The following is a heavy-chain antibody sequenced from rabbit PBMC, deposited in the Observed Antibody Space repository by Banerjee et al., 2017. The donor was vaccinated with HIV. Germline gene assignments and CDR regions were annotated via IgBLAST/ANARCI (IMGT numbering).Heavy chain of an antibody. V-gene: IGHV1S40*01. J-gene: IGHJ4*01. CDR3: VRGASSSGYYNL. CDR1: GFSFSSRYY. Sequence: QSLEESGGGLVQPEGSLTLTCTASGFSFSSRYYMCWVRQAPGKGLEWIGYIDLVFGSTYYASWVNGRFTISSHNAQNTLYLQLNSLTVADTATYFCVRGASSSGYYNLWGPGTLVTVS. CDR2: IDLVFGST. D-gene: IGHD1-1*01.